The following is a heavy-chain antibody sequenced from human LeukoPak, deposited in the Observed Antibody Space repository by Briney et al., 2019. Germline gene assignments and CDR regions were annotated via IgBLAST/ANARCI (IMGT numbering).Heavy chain of an antibody. D-gene: IGHD4-11*01. V-gene: IGHV1-69*05. J-gene: IGHJ6*03. CDR2: IIPIFGTA. CDR3: ARGHSNLQYYDYVDV. CDR1: GGTFSSYA. Sequence: ASVKVSCKASGGTFSSYAISWVRQAPGQGLEWMGGIIPIFGTANYAKKFQGRVTITTDESTSTAYMELSSLRSEDTAVYYCARGHSNLQYYDYVDVWGKGTTVTVSS.